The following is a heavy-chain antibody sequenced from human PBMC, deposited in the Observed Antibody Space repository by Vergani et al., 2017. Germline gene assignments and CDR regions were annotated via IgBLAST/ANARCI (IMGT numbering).Heavy chain of an antibody. D-gene: IGHD5-18*01. CDR1: GGTFSSYA. CDR3: ARDGGYSPKIYYFDY. CDR2: IIPNSGGT. J-gene: IGHJ4*02. Sequence: QVQLVQSGAEVKKPGSSVKVSCKASGGTFSSYAISWVRQAPGQGLEWMGGIIPNSGGTNYAQKFQGRVTMTRDTSISTAYMELSRLRSDDTAVYYCARDGGYSPKIYYFDYWGQGTLVTVSS. V-gene: IGHV1-2*02.